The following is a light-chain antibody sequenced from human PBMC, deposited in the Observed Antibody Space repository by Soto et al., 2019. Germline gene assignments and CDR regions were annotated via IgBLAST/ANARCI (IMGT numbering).Light chain of an antibody. CDR2: EVS. CDR1: SSDVGGYNY. V-gene: IGLV2-14*01. J-gene: IGLJ2*01. Sequence: QSALTQPASVSGSPGQSITISCTGTSSDVGGYNYVSWYQQHPGKAPKLMIYEVSNRPSGVSNRFSGSKSGNTASLTIPGLQAEDEDDYYCSSYTSSSTLYVVFGGGTKLTVL. CDR3: SSYTSSSTLYVV.